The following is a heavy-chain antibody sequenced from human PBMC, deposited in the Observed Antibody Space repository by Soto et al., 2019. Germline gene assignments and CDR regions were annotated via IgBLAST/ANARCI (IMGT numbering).Heavy chain of an antibody. V-gene: IGHV4-34*01. Sequence: PSETLSLTCAVYGGSFSGYYWSWIRQPPGKGLEWIGEINHSGSTNYNPSLKSRVTISVDTSKNQFSLKLSSVTAADTAVYYCARGPYCSGGSCYGYFYYMDVWGKGTTVTVSS. D-gene: IGHD2-15*01. CDR2: INHSGST. J-gene: IGHJ6*03. CDR1: GGSFSGYY. CDR3: ARGPYCSGGSCYGYFYYMDV.